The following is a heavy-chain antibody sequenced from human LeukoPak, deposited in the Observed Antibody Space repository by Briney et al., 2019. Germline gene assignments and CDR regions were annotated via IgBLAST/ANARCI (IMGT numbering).Heavy chain of an antibody. Sequence: GGSLRLSCAASGFTFSDYYMSWIRQVPGKGLEWVSYIGRSGTTIHYADSVKGRFTISWDNAKKSLYLQMNSLRAEDTAVYYCAKSDAAAADTDYWGQGTLVTVSS. D-gene: IGHD6-13*01. CDR1: GFTFSDYY. V-gene: IGHV3-11*04. CDR3: AKSDAAAADTDY. J-gene: IGHJ4*02. CDR2: IGRSGTTI.